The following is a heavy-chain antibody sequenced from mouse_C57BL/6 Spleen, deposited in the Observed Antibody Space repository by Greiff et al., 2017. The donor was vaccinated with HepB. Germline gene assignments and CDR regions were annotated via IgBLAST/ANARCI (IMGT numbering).Heavy chain of an antibody. Sequence: QVQLQQSGAELVRPGASVKMSCKASGYTFTSYNMHWVKQTPRQGLEWIGAIYPGNGDTSYNQKFKGKATLTVDKSSSTAYMQLSSLTSEDSAVYFCASQISGPYYYAMDYWGQGTSVTVSS. V-gene: IGHV1-12*01. J-gene: IGHJ4*01. CDR1: GYTFTSYN. CDR2: IYPGNGDT. CDR3: ASQISGPYYYAMDY. D-gene: IGHD3-1*01.